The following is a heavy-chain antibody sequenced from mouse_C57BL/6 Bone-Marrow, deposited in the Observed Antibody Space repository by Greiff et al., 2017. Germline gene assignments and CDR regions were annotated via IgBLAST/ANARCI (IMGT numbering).Heavy chain of an antibody. CDR1: GFNIKDDY. V-gene: IGHV14-4*01. Sequence: VQLQQSGAELVRPGASVKLSCTASGFNIKDDYMHWVNQRPEQGLEWIGWIDPENGDTEYASKFQGKATITADTSSNTAYLQLSSLTSEDTAVYYCTAYDYDYFDYWGQGTTLTVSS. CDR2: IDPENGDT. J-gene: IGHJ2*01. CDR3: TAYDYDYFDY. D-gene: IGHD2-4*01.